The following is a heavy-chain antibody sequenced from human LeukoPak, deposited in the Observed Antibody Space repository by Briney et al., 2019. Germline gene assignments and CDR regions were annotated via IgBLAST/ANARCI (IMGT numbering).Heavy chain of an antibody. CDR1: GFTFSYYA. CDR3: AKGQSISATVTFFDS. V-gene: IGHV3-23*01. D-gene: IGHD4-17*01. CDR2: ISGSGGST. Sequence: GGSLRRSCAASGFTFSYYAMSWIRQAPGKGLDWVSVISGSGGSTYYADSVKGRFTISRDNSKNTLYLQMNSLRAEDTAVYYCAKGQSISATVTFFDSWGQGTLVTVSS. J-gene: IGHJ4*02.